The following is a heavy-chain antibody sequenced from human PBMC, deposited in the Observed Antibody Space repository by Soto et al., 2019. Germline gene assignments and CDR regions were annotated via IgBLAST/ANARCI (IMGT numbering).Heavy chain of an antibody. Sequence: PGGSLRLSCAASGFTFSSYGMHWVRQAPGKGLEWVAVIWYDGSNKYYADSVKGRFTISRDNYKNTLYLQMNSLRDEGTAVYYCARDREYSSLDYWVQGTLVTVSS. J-gene: IGHJ4*02. CDR3: ARDREYSSLDY. D-gene: IGHD6-6*01. V-gene: IGHV3-33*01. CDR1: GFTFSSYG. CDR2: IWYDGSNK.